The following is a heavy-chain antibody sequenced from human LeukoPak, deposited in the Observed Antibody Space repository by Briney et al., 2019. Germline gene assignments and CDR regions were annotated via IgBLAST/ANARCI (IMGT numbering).Heavy chain of an antibody. CDR2: IYYSGST. V-gene: IGHV4-39*01. CDR1: GGSISSSSYY. J-gene: IGHJ4*02. CDR3: ARLAPPGIAAAAPSDY. D-gene: IGHD6-13*01. Sequence: PSETLSLTCTVSGGSISSSSYYWGWIRQPPGKGLEWIVSIYYSGSTYYNPSLKSRVTISVDTSKNQFSLKLSSVTAADTAVYYCARLAPPGIAAAAPSDYWGQGTLVTVSS.